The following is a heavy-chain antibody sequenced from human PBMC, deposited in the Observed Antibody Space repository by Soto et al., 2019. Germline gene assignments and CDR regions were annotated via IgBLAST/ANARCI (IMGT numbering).Heavy chain of an antibody. CDR3: ARGDSTDCSNGVCSFFYNHDMDV. CDR2: INPKSGGT. Sequence: ASVKVSCKASGYSFTDYDIHWVRQAPGQGLEWLGRINPKSGGTSTAQKFQGWVTMTTDTSISTASMELTRLTSDDTAIYYCARGDSTDCSNGVCSFFYNHDMDVWGQGTTVTVSS. CDR1: GYSFTDYD. D-gene: IGHD2-8*01. V-gene: IGHV1-2*04. J-gene: IGHJ6*02.